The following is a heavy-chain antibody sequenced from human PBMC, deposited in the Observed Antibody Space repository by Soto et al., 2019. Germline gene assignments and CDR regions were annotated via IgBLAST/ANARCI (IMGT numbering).Heavy chain of an antibody. Sequence: VKVSCKASGYTFTSYGISWVRQAPGQGLEWMGWISAYNGNTNYAQKLQGRVTMTTDTSTSTAYMELRSLRSDDTAVYYCASDLGGDLMTIAAAGNDAFDIWGQGTMVTVSS. D-gene: IGHD6-13*01. CDR2: ISAYNGNT. V-gene: IGHV1-18*01. CDR1: GYTFTSYG. CDR3: ASDLGGDLMTIAAAGNDAFDI. J-gene: IGHJ3*02.